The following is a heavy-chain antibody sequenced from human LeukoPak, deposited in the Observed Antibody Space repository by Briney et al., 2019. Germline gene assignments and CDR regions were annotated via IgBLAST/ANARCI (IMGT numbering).Heavy chain of an antibody. J-gene: IGHJ4*02. Sequence: GASVKVSCKVSGYTLTELSMHWVRQAPGKGLEWMGGFDPEDGETIYAQKFQGRVAMTEDTSTDTAYMELSSLRSGDTAVYYCATRFARIRTDYGDYVRKQIDYWGQGTLVTVSS. CDR2: FDPEDGET. CDR3: ATRFARIRTDYGDYVRKQIDY. V-gene: IGHV1-24*01. CDR1: GYTLTELS. D-gene: IGHD4-17*01.